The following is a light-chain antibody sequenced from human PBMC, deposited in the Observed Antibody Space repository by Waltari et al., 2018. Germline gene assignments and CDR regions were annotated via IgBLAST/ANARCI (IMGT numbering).Light chain of an antibody. CDR2: AAS. V-gene: IGKV1-39*01. CDR3: QQSYTTPYT. CDR1: QLVDNF. J-gene: IGKJ2*01. Sequence: DIQMTQSPSSLSVSVGDRVTTTCRASQLVDNFLNWYQQKPGQAPSLLIYAASSLQSGVPSRFSGRGSGTDFTLTISSLQPEDFATYYCQQSYTTPYTFGQGTRLDIK.